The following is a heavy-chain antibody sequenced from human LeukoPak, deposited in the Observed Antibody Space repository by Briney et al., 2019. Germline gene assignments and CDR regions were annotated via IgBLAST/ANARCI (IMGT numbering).Heavy chain of an antibody. V-gene: IGHV3-23*01. CDR1: GFTFSSYA. Sequence: GGSLRLSCAASGFTFSSYAMSWVRQAPGKGLEWVSAISGSGGSTYYADSVKGRFTISRDNSKNTLYLQMNSLRAEDTAVYYCAKGGRMVRGVIITTSQYWGQGTLVTVSS. CDR3: AKGGRMVRGVIITTSQY. CDR2: ISGSGGST. D-gene: IGHD3-10*01. J-gene: IGHJ4*02.